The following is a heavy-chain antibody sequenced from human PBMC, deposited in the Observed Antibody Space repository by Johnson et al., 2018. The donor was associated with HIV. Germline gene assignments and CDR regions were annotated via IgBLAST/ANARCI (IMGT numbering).Heavy chain of an antibody. CDR1: GFTFSSYG. CDR3: ARLPSGYSRDAFDI. CDR2: IRYDGSNK. Sequence: QVQLVESGGGVVQPGGSLRLSCVASGFTFSSYGMHWVRQAPGKGLEWVAFIRYDGSNKHYADSVKGRFTISRDNSKNTLYLQMNSLRPEDTAVYYCARLPSGYSRDAFDIWGQGTMVTVSS. D-gene: IGHD5-18*01. V-gene: IGHV3-30*02. J-gene: IGHJ3*02.